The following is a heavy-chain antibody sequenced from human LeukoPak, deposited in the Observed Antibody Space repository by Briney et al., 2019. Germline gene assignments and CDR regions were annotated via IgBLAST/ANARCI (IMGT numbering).Heavy chain of an antibody. CDR3: ASLSDRSSTSCYMGEDYYYGMDV. V-gene: IGHV1-69*01. CDR2: IIPIFGTA. CDR1: GGTFSSYA. Sequence: SVKVSRKASGGTFSSYAISWVRQAPGQGLEWMGGIIPIFGTANYAQKFQGRVTITADESTSTAYMELSSLRSEDTAVYYCASLSDRSSTSCYMGEDYYYGMDVWGKGTTVTVSS. D-gene: IGHD2-2*02. J-gene: IGHJ6*04.